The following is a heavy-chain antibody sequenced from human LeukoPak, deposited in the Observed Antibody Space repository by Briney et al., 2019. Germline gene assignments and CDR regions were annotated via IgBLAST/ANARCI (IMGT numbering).Heavy chain of an antibody. CDR2: IYHSGST. Sequence: SETLSLTCTVSGGSISSYYWSWIRQPPGKGLEWIGYIYHSGSTYYNPSLKSRVTISVDRSKNQFSLKLSSVTAANTAVYYCAREGLGFDYWGQGTLVTVSS. J-gene: IGHJ4*02. CDR3: AREGLGFDY. D-gene: IGHD3-16*01. CDR1: GGSISSYY. V-gene: IGHV4-59*12.